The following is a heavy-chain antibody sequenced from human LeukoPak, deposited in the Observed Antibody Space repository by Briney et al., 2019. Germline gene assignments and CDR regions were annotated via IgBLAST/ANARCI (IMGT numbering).Heavy chain of an antibody. CDR2: ISAYNGST. D-gene: IGHD1-26*01. Sequence: GASVKVSCKASGYTFTSYGISWVRQAPGQGLEWMGWISAYNGSTNYAQKLQGRVTMTTDTSTSTAYMELRSLRSDDTAVYYCARDPPSGGSYLMDPFDYWGQGTLVTVSS. CDR1: GYTFTSYG. V-gene: IGHV1-18*01. J-gene: IGHJ4*02. CDR3: ARDPPSGGSYLMDPFDY.